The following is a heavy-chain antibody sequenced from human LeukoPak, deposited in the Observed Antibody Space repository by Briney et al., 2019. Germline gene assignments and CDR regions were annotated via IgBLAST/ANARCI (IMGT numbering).Heavy chain of an antibody. CDR3: AKDRVYCGGDCYSELFDY. J-gene: IGHJ4*02. V-gene: IGHV3-21*04. CDR2: ISSSSSYI. Sequence: GGSLRLSCAASGFTFSSYSMNWVRQAPGKGLEWVSSISSSSSYIYYADSVKGRFTISRDNAKNSLYLQMNSLRAEDTAVYYCAKDRVYCGGDCYSELFDYWGQGTLVTVSS. CDR1: GFTFSSYS. D-gene: IGHD2-21*02.